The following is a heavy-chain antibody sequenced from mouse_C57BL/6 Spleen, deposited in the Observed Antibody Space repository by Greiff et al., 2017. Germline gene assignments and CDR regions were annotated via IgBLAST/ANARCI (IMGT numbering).Heavy chain of an antibody. Sequence: VQLVQSGAELMKPGASVKMSCKASGYTFTTYPIEWIKQNPGNSLEWIGNFLPCSDNTKYNEKFKGKATLTVEKSSSTVYLALSRLTSDVTADDYGARRGPNDAKGYWGQGTSVTVSS. CDR2: FLPCSDNT. CDR3: ARRGPNDAKGY. V-gene: IGHV1-47*01. CDR1: GYTFTTYP. J-gene: IGHJ4*01.